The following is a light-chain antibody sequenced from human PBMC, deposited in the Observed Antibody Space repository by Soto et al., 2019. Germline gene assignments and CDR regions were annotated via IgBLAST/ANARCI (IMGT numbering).Light chain of an antibody. Sequence: QPVLTQSPSASASLGASVKLTCTLSSGHSSYAIAWHQQQPEKGPRYLMKLNSDGSHSKGDGIPDRFSGSSSGAERYLTISSLQSEDEADYYCQTWGTGFQGVFGGGTKVTVL. CDR1: SGHSSYA. V-gene: IGLV4-69*01. CDR3: QTWGTGFQGV. CDR2: LNSDGSH. J-gene: IGLJ2*01.